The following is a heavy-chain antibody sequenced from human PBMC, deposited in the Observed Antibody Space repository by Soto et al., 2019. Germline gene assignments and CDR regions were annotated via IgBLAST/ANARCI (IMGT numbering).Heavy chain of an antibody. J-gene: IGHJ4*02. V-gene: IGHV3-48*03. CDR2: ITSSGSTI. CDR3: ARDLITTFGVPSNDC. Sequence: PAVSLRQSCAASGFSFSSDQMNGVREAPGKGLEWISYITSSGSTIYYADSVKGRFTISRHNAKNSLYLQMYSLRAEDTAVYYFARDLITTFGVPSNDCWGQGTLVTVSA. CDR1: GFSFSSDQ. D-gene: IGHD3-3*01.